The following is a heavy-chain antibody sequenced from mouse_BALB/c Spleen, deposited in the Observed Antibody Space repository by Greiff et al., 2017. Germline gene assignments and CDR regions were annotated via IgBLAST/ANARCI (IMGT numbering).Heavy chain of an antibody. CDR2: ISSGGSYT. Sequence: DVHLVESGGDLVKPGGSLKLSCAASGFTFSSYGMSWVRQTPDKRLEWVATISSGGSYTYYPDSVKGRFTISRDNAKNNLYLQMSSLKSEDTAMYYCARNYYGNYEAWFAYWGQGTLVTVSA. CDR1: GFTFSSYG. J-gene: IGHJ3*01. CDR3: ARNYYGNYEAWFAY. V-gene: IGHV5-6*01. D-gene: IGHD2-1*01.